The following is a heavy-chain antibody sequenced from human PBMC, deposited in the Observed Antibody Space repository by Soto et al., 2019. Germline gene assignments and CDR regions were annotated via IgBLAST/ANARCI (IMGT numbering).Heavy chain of an antibody. J-gene: IGHJ4*02. CDR2: INPNSGGT. D-gene: IGHD1-26*01. V-gene: IGHV1-2*02. CDR1: GYTFIDYY. CDR3: AKNLLAGTPASGSYYFDY. Sequence: ASVKVSCKASGYTFIDYYILWVRQAPGQGLEWMGWINPNSGGTKYAPKFQGGVTMTRDTSITTAYMELSSLRAEYTAVYYCAKNLLAGTPASGSYYFDYWGQGTLVTVSS.